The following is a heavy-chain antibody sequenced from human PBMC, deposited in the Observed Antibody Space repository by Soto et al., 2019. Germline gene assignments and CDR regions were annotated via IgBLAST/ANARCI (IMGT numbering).Heavy chain of an antibody. CDR3: ARDVHQQTTYGSGELFYRYYYYMDV. D-gene: IGHD3-10*01. J-gene: IGHJ6*03. CDR1: GFTFSSYG. Sequence: GGSLRLSCAASGFTFSSYGMHWVRQAPGKGLEWVAVIWYDGSNKYYADSVKGRFTISRDNSKNTLYLQMNSLRAEDTAVYYCARDVHQQTTYGSGELFYRYYYYMDVWGKGTTVTVSS. V-gene: IGHV3-33*01. CDR2: IWYDGSNK.